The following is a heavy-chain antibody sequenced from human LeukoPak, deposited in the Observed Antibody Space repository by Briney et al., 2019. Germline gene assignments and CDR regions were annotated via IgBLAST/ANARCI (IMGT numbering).Heavy chain of an antibody. D-gene: IGHD5-12*01. CDR1: GGSISSSHW. CDR3: AGDGYSGYDYFDY. Sequence: SETLSLTCAVSGGSISSSHWWSWVRQPPGKGLEWIGEIYHSGSTNYNPSLKSRVAISVDKSKNQFSLKLSSVTAADTAVYYCAGDGYSGYDYFDYWGQGTLVTVSS. V-gene: IGHV4-4*02. CDR2: IYHSGST. J-gene: IGHJ4*02.